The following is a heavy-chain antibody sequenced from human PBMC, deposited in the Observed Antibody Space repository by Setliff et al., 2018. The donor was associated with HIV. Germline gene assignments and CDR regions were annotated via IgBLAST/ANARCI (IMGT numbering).Heavy chain of an antibody. CDR2: ISPIFQIA. CDR3: ARDQGFWSGFTYNCYMDV. J-gene: IGHJ6*03. CDR1: GGTFSSHA. Sequence: SVKVSCKASGGTFSSHATSWVRQAPGQGLEWMGGISPIFQIADYAQKFQGRLTITADKSTTTAYMELSSLRSEDTAVYYCARDQGFWSGFTYNCYMDVWGKGTTVTVSS. V-gene: IGHV1-69*10. D-gene: IGHD3-3*01.